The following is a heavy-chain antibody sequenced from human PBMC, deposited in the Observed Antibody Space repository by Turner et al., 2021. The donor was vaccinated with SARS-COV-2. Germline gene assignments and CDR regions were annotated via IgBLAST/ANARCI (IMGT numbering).Heavy chain of an antibody. CDR1: GGSISSSSYY. D-gene: IGHD1-26*01. Sequence: QLQLQESVPGLVKPSETLSLTCTVSGGSISSSSYYWGWIRQPPGEGLEWIGYIYYSGSTYYNPSLKSRVTISVDTSKNQFSLKLSSVTAADTAVYYCARHSPELRGDYFNYWGQGTLVTVSS. J-gene: IGHJ4*02. CDR3: ARHSPELRGDYFNY. CDR2: IYYSGST. V-gene: IGHV4-39*01.